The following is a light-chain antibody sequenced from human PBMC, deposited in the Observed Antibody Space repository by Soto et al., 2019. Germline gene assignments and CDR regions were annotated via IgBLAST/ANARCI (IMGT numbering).Light chain of an antibody. CDR1: QGISNY. J-gene: IGKJ2*01. V-gene: IGKV1-27*01. Sequence: DIQMTQSPSSLSASVGDRVIITCRASQGISNYVAWYQQKPGKVPKLLIYAASTLQSGVPSRFSGSGSGTDFTLTISSLQPADVTTYYCQQYDDLPRTFGQGTKLQVK. CDR3: QQYDDLPRT. CDR2: AAS.